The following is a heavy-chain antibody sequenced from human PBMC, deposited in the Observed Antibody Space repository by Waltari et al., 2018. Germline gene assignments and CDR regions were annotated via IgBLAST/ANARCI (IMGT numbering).Heavy chain of an antibody. V-gene: IGHV3-30*02. CDR1: GFTFSSYG. Sequence: QVQLVESGGGVVQPGGSLRLSCAASGFTFSSYGMHWVRQAPGKGLEWVAFIRYDGSNKYYADSVKGRFTISRDNSKNTLDLQMNSLRAEETAVYYCAKDSFYGMDVWGQGTTVTVSS. CDR2: IRYDGSNK. CDR3: AKDSFYGMDV. J-gene: IGHJ6*02.